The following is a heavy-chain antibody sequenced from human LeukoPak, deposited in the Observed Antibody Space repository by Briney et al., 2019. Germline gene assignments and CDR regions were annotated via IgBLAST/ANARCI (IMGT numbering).Heavy chain of an antibody. CDR3: AKGNGGYYYDSTGYRDGYFDY. CDR1: GFTFSSYA. V-gene: IGHV3-23*01. CDR2: ISGSGGST. Sequence: GGSLRLSCAASGFTFSSYAMSWVRQAPGKGLEWVSAISGSGGSTYYADSVKGRFTISRDNSKNTLYLQMNSLRAEDTAVYYCAKGNGGYYYDSTGYRDGYFDYWGQGALVTVSS. D-gene: IGHD3-22*01. J-gene: IGHJ4*02.